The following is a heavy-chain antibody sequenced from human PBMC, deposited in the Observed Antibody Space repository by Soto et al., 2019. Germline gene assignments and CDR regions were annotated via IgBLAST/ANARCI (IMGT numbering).Heavy chain of an antibody. D-gene: IGHD1-26*01. CDR1: GGSFSGYY. J-gene: IGHJ4*02. CDR3: ARTHSGSYYSVFNY. V-gene: IGHV4-34*01. Sequence: ETLSLTCAVYGGSFSGYYWGWIRQSPGKGLEWIASIYRSGTTSYNPSLKGRVTISVDPSKNQFSLMLTAVTAADTAVYYCARTHSGSYYSVFNYWGRGSPVTVSS. CDR2: IYRSGTT.